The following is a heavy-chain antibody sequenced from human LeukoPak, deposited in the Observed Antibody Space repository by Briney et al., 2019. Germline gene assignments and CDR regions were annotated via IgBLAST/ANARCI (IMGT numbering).Heavy chain of an antibody. CDR1: GFTVSSNY. D-gene: IGHD3-10*01. J-gene: IGHJ6*02. Sequence: GSLRLSCAASGFTVSSNYMSWVRQAPGKGLEWVSVIYSGGSTYYADSVKGRFTISRESAENSLYLQMNSLSVGDTAVYYCARASGWGMDVRGQGTTVTVSS. V-gene: IGHV3-66*01. CDR2: IYSGGST. CDR3: ARASGWGMDV.